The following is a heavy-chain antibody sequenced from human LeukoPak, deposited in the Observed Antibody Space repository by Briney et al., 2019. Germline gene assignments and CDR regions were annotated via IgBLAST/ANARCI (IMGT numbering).Heavy chain of an antibody. CDR2: IIPILGIA. D-gene: IGHD2-2*01. Sequence: SVKVSCKASGGTFISYAIGWVRQAPGQGLEWMGRIIPILGIANYAQKFQGRVTITADKSTSTAYMELSSLRSEDTAVYYCARDLGVGCSSTSCSFDYWGQGTLVTVSS. V-gene: IGHV1-69*04. J-gene: IGHJ4*02. CDR1: GGTFISYA. CDR3: ARDLGVGCSSTSCSFDY.